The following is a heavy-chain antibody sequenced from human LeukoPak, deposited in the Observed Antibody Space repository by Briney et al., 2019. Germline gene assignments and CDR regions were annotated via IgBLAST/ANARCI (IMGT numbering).Heavy chain of an antibody. J-gene: IGHJ6*03. CDR2: INHSGST. CDR3: ARGPRRGYSYGYYYYYYMDV. D-gene: IGHD5-18*01. CDR1: GRSFSGYY. V-gene: IGHV4-34*01. Sequence: SETLSLTCAVYGRSFSGYYWSWIRQPPGKGLEWIGEINHSGSTNYNPSLKSRVTISVDTSKNQFSLKLSSVTAADTAVYYCARGPRRGYSYGYYYYYYMDVWGKGTTVTVSS.